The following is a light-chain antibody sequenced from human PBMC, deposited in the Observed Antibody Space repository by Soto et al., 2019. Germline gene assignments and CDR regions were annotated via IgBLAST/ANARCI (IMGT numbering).Light chain of an antibody. CDR3: QQYGGSSWT. Sequence: EIVFTQFPGTLSFSPGERATPSCRASQSVSSSYLAWYHQKPGQAPRLLIFGASSRATGIPDRFSGSGSGTDFTLTISRLEPEDFAVYYCQQYGGSSWTFGQGTKVDIK. J-gene: IGKJ1*01. V-gene: IGKV3-20*01. CDR2: GAS. CDR1: QSVSSSY.